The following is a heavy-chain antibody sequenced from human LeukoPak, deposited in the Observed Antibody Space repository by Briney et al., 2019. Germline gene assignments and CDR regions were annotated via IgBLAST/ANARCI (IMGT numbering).Heavy chain of an antibody. J-gene: IGHJ4*02. CDR1: GYTFTSYG. CDR2: ISAYNGNT. Sequence: ASVKVSCKASGYTFTSYGISWVRQAPGQGLEWMGWISAYNGNTNYAQKLQGRVTMTTDTSTSTAYMELRSLRSDDTAVYYCARDWAHLWNYYDSSGYSPSFDYWGQGTLVTVSS. D-gene: IGHD3-22*01. V-gene: IGHV1-18*01. CDR3: ARDWAHLWNYYDSSGYSPSFDY.